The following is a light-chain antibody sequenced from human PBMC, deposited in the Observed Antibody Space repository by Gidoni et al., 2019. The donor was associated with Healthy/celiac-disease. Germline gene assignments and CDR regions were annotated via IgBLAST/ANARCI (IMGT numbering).Light chain of an antibody. Sequence: DIQMTQSPSTLSASVGDRVTITCRAIQSISSWLAWYQQKPGKAPKLLIYKASSLESGVPSRFSGSGSGTEFTLTISSLQPDDFATYYCQQYNSYWWTFGQGTKVEIK. V-gene: IGKV1-5*03. CDR2: KAS. CDR3: QQYNSYWWT. CDR1: QSISSW. J-gene: IGKJ1*01.